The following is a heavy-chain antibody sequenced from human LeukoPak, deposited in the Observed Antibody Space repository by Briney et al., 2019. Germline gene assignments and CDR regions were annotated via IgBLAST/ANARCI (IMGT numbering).Heavy chain of an antibody. Sequence: SQTLSLTCTVTGDSISSGGYYWSWIRQHPGKGLEWIGYIYYSGSTYYNPFLKSRVFIAVDTFENQFSLKLRSVTAADTAVYYCARGGSNSYFQHWGQGTLVTVPS. CDR3: ARGGSNSYFQH. D-gene: IGHD1-26*01. V-gene: IGHV4-31*03. CDR1: GDSISSGGYY. J-gene: IGHJ1*01. CDR2: IYYSGST.